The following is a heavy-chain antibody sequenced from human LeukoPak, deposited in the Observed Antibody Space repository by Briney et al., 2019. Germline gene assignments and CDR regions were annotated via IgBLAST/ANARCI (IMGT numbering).Heavy chain of an antibody. CDR1: GFTFSNYW. Sequence: PGGSLRLSCAASGFTFSNYWMHWVRQAPGKGLEWLGFIRSTIYGGTTDYAASVKGRFTISRDDSKSIAYLQMNSLKTEDTAMYYCTRDYPASFDVWGQGTLVTVSS. J-gene: IGHJ3*01. V-gene: IGHV3-49*04. CDR2: IRSTIYGGTT. CDR3: TRDYPASFDV.